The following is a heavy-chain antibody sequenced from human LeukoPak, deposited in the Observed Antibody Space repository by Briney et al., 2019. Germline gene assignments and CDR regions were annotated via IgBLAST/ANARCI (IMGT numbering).Heavy chain of an antibody. CDR3: AREDGDAFDI. CDR1: GFTFSSYE. V-gene: IGHV3-48*03. CDR2: ISTSASTI. J-gene: IGHJ3*02. Sequence: PGGSLRLSCAASGFTFSSYEMNWVRQAPGKGLEWVSYISTSASTIYYADSVKGRFTSSRDNAKNSLYLQMNSLRAEDTAVYYCAREDGDAFDIWGQGTMVTVSS.